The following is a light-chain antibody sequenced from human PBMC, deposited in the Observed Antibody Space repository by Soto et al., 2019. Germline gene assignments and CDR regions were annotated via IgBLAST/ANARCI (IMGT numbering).Light chain of an antibody. Sequence: DIPLSQSPSFVSATVGDRVTITCRASQGISSYLAWYQQKADKAPKSLIYAASILQVGVPSRFSGSGFGTDFTLTISSLQPEDFATYYCQQYNYFPATFGQGTKV. CDR3: QQYNYFPAT. CDR1: QGISSY. CDR2: AAS. J-gene: IGKJ1*01. V-gene: IGKV1-9*01.